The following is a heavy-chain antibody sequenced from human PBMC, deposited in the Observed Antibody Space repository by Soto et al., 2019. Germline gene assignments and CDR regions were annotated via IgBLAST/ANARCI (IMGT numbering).Heavy chain of an antibody. J-gene: IGHJ1*01. D-gene: IGHD6-6*01. CDR3: ARGIIAALTPTLGYFQH. V-gene: IGHV1-18*01. Sequence: ASVKVSCKASGYTFTSYGISWVRQAPGQGLEWMGWISAYNGNTNYAQKIQGRVTITTDTSTSTAYMEMRSLRSDDTAVYYFARGIIAALTPTLGYFQHWGQGTLVTVS. CDR2: ISAYNGNT. CDR1: GYTFTSYG.